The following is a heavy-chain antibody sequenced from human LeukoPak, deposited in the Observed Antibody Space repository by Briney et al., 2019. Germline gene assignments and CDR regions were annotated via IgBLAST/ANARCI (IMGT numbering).Heavy chain of an antibody. CDR1: GYTFTSYD. CDR3: ARGRGWDYDILTGYVAY. V-gene: IGHV1-8*01. Sequence: GASVKVSCKASGYTFTSYDINWVRQATGQGLEWMGWMNPNSGNTGYAQKFQGRVTMTRNTSISTAYMELSSLRSEDTAVYHCARGRGWDYDILTGYVAYWGQGTLVTVSS. J-gene: IGHJ4*02. CDR2: MNPNSGNT. D-gene: IGHD3-9*01.